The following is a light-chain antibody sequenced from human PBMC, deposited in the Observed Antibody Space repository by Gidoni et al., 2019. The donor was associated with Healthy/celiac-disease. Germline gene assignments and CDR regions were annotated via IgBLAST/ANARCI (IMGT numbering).Light chain of an antibody. J-gene: IGKJ4*01. Sequence: SQSPSSLSASVGDRVTITCRASQSISSYLNWYQQKPGKAPKLLIYAASSLQSGVPSRFSGSGSGTDFTLTISSLQPEDFATYYCQQSYSTPLTFGGGTKVEIK. CDR1: QSISSY. CDR2: AAS. CDR3: QQSYSTPLT. V-gene: IGKV1-39*01.